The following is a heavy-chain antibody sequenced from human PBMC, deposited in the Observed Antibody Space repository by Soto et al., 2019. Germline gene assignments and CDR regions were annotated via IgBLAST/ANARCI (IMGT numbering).Heavy chain of an antibody. CDR3: ARVSWGSAHIRN. Sequence: ASVKVSCKASGYTFTSYAMHWVRQAPGQRLEWMGWINAGNGNTKYSQKFQGRVTITRDTSASTAYMELSSLRSEDTAVYYCARVSWGSAHIRNWGQGTMVTVSS. CDR2: INAGNGNT. J-gene: IGHJ3*01. D-gene: IGHD7-27*01. CDR1: GYTFTSYA. V-gene: IGHV1-3*01.